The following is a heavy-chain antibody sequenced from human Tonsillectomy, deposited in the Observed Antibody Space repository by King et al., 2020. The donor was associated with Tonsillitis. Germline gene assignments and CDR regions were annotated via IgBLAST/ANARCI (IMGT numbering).Heavy chain of an antibody. CDR3: ARDDIVA. Sequence: VQLVESGGGVVQPGRSLRLSCVASGFTFSTYGMHWVRQAPGKGLEWVALILYDGSGKYYADSVKGRFTISRDDSKNTLYLQMNSLRAEDTALDYCARDDIVAWGQGTLVTVSS. CDR2: ILYDGSGK. CDR1: GFTFSTYG. J-gene: IGHJ5*02. V-gene: IGHV3-33*01. D-gene: IGHD1-26*01.